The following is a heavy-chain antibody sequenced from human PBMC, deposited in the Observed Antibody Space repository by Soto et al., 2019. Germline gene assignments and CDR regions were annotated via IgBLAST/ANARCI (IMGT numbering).Heavy chain of an antibody. CDR3: ATRLWFGDHAFDI. CDR1: GGSISSSSYY. J-gene: IGHJ3*02. Sequence: QLQLQESGPGLVKPSETLSLTCTVSGGSISSSSYYWGWIRQPPGKGLEWIGMIYYSGSTYYNPSLMSRVTISVDTSKNQFSLKLSSVTAADTAVYYCATRLWFGDHAFDIWGQGTMVTVSS. CDR2: IYYSGST. D-gene: IGHD3-10*01. V-gene: IGHV4-39*01.